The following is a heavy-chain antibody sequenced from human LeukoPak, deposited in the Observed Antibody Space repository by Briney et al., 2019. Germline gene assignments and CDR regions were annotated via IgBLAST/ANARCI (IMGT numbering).Heavy chain of an antibody. CDR3: ARTSHGGFGDLLHH. V-gene: IGHV1-69*04. J-gene: IGHJ4*02. D-gene: IGHD3-10*01. CDR2: IIPILGIP. CDR1: GGTFSSYA. Sequence: GASVRVSCKASGGTFSSYAIIWVRQAPGQGLEWMGRIIPILGIPKYAQKFQGRATITADKSTSTVYMELSSVRSEDTAVYYCARTSHGGFGDLLHHWGQGTLVTVSS.